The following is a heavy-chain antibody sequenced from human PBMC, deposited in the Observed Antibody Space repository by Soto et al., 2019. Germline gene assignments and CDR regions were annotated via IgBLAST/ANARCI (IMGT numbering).Heavy chain of an antibody. Sequence: SCKTSGYTFTTYYIHWVRQPAGKGLEWIGRIFSSGSTSFNPSLESRVAMSVDTSKNHFSLNLSSVTAADMAVYYCAREGSYSAYNFAHGIQLWSFDFWGQGALVTVSS. CDR1: GYTFTTYY. J-gene: IGHJ4*02. D-gene: IGHD5-12*01. CDR2: IFSSGST. V-gene: IGHV4-4*07. CDR3: AREGSYSAYNFAHGIQLWSFDF.